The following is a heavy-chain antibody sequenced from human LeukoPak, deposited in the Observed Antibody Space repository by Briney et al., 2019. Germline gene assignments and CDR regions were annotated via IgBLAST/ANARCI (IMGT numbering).Heavy chain of an antibody. CDR2: INPNSGGT. V-gene: IGHV1-2*02. Sequence: ASVNVSCKASGFTFTGYYMHRVRQAPGQGLEWMGWINPNSGGTNYAQKFQGRVTMTRDTSITTAYMELSRLRSDDTAVYYCARGDVVLMVYAAPEYYFDYWGQGTLVTVSS. J-gene: IGHJ4*02. D-gene: IGHD2-8*01. CDR3: ARGDVVLMVYAAPEYYFDY. CDR1: GFTFTGYY.